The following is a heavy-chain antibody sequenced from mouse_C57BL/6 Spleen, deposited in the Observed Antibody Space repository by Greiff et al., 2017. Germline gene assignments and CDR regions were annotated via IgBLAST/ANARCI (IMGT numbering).Heavy chain of an antibody. Sequence: QVQLHQPGAVLVRPGTSVKLSCTASGYTFTRYWMHWVKQRPGHGLEWIGVIDPSDSYTNYNQKFKGKATLTVDTSSSTAYMQLSSLTSEDSAVYYCARDYGSSPYWDIDDWGKGTTVTVSS. D-gene: IGHD1-1*01. CDR2: IDPSDSYT. J-gene: IGHJ1*03. CDR3: ARDYGSSPYWDIDD. V-gene: IGHV1-59*01. CDR1: GYTFTRYW.